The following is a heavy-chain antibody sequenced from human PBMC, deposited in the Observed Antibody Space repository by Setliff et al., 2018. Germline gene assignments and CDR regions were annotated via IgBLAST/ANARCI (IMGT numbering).Heavy chain of an antibody. CDR1: GGTFSNYC. CDR2: IMPKFGTP. J-gene: IGHJ6*03. CDR3: ATRKSSGRLYYMDV. V-gene: IGHV1-69*13. Sequence: SVKVSCKASGGTFSNYCISWVRQAPGQGLEWMGGIMPKFGTPNRSQKFQGRVTITADESTSTAYMKLSGLTSEDTAVYYCATRKSSGRLYYMDVWGKGTTVTVSS. D-gene: IGHD1-26*01.